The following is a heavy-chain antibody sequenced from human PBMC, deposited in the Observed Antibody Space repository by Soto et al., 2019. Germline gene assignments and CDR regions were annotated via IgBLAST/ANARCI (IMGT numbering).Heavy chain of an antibody. D-gene: IGHD2-8*01. Sequence: QVQLVQSGAEVKKPGSSVKVSCKASGGTFSSYAISWVRQAPGQGREWMGGIIPIFGTANYAQKFQGRVTITADESTTTAYMEMSSLRSEDTAVYYCARGLVRIVYAILGYGMDVWGQGTTVTVSS. CDR1: GGTFSSYA. V-gene: IGHV1-69*12. J-gene: IGHJ6*02. CDR2: IIPIFGTA. CDR3: ARGLVRIVYAILGYGMDV.